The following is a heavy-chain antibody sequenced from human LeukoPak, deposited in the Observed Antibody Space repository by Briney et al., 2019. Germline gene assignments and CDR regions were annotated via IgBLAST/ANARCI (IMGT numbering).Heavy chain of an antibody. Sequence: PGGSLRLSCAAYGFTVSSNYMSWVRQAPGKGLEWVSVIYSGGSTYYADSEKGRFTISRDNSKNTLYLQMKSLRVEDTAVYYCARVSGSYFDAIDYWGQGTLVTVSS. CDR1: GFTVSSNY. CDR2: IYSGGST. D-gene: IGHD1-26*01. CDR3: ARVSGSYFDAIDY. J-gene: IGHJ4*02. V-gene: IGHV3-66*01.